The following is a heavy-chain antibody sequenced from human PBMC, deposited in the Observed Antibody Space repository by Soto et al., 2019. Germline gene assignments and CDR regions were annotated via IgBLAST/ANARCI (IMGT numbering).Heavy chain of an antibody. V-gene: IGHV1-2*02. CDR3: AREIELRYFELPNTDYYYGMDV. Sequence: GASVKVSCKASGYTFTGYYIHWVRQAPGQGLEWMGWINPNSGGTNYAQKFQGRVTMTRDTSISTAYMELSRLRSDDTAVYYCAREIELRYFELPNTDYYYGMDVWGQGTTVTV. D-gene: IGHD3-9*01. J-gene: IGHJ6*02. CDR2: INPNSGGT. CDR1: GYTFTGYY.